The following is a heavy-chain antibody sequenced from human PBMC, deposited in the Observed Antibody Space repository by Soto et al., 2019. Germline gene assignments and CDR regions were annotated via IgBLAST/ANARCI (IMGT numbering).Heavy chain of an antibody. CDR2: IYYSGST. CDR3: AVYSSSSLAAFDP. V-gene: IGHV4-59*01. Sequence: TLSLTCTVSGGSISSYYWSWIRQPPGKGLEWIGYIYYSGSTNYNPSLKSRVTISVDTSKNQFSLKLSSVTAADTAVYYCAVYSSSSLAAFDPWGQGTLVTVSS. D-gene: IGHD6-6*01. J-gene: IGHJ5*02. CDR1: GGSISSYY.